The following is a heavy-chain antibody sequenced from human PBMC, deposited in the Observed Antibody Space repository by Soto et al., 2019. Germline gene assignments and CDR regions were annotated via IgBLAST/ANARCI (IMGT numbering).Heavy chain of an antibody. Sequence: GGSLSLSCAASGFTFSSYAMSWVRQAPGKGLEWVSAISGSGGSTYYADSVKGRFTISRDNSKNTLYLQMNSLRAEDTAVYYCAKCVEYSSGPLDYWGQGTLVTVSS. CDR2: ISGSGGST. J-gene: IGHJ4*02. CDR1: GFTFSSYA. V-gene: IGHV3-23*01. CDR3: AKCVEYSSGPLDY. D-gene: IGHD6-19*01.